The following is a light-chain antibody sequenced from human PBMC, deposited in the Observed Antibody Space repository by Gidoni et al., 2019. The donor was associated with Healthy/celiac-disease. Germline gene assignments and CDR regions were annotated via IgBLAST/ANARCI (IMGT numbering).Light chain of an antibody. CDR1: SGSIASNY. V-gene: IGLV6-57*01. Sequence: NFMLTPPHPVSESPGKTVTISCTRSSGSIASNYVQWYQQRPGSSPTTVIYEDNQRPSGVPDRFSGSIDSSSNSASLTISGLKTEDEADYYCQSYDSSNQDVVFGGGTKLTVL. CDR2: EDN. J-gene: IGLJ2*01. CDR3: QSYDSSNQDVV.